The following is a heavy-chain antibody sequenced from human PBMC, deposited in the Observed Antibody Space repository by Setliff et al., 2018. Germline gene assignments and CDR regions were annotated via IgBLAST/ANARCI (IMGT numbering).Heavy chain of an antibody. Sequence: GGSLRLSCAASGFSFNTYGMHWVRQAPGEGLEWVAFVQFDGSNNYYGDSVKGRFTISRDNSQNTVYLQMNALSGDDTAVYFCARAQNIFGGNFDSWGQGTLVTVSS. V-gene: IGHV3-30*02. CDR1: GFSFNTYG. CDR2: VQFDGSNN. J-gene: IGHJ4*02. CDR3: ARAQNIFGGNFDS. D-gene: IGHD3-3*01.